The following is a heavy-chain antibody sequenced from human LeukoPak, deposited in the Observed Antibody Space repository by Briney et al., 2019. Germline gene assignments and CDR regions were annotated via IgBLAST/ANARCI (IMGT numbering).Heavy chain of an antibody. CDR2: ISSSSSYI. CDR1: GFTFSSYW. D-gene: IGHD2-15*01. CDR3: ARGLGSGYFDY. V-gene: IGHV3-21*01. Sequence: PGGSLRLSCAASGFTFSSYWMSWVRQAPGKGLEWVSSISSSSSYIYYADSVKGRFTISRDNAKNSLYLQMNSLRAEDTAVYYCARGLGSGYFDYWGQGTLVTVSS. J-gene: IGHJ4*02.